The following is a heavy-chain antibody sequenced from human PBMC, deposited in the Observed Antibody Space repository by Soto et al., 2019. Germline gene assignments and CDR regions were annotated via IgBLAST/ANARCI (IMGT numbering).Heavy chain of an antibody. V-gene: IGHV3-23*01. CDR2: IIDSGGST. Sequence: EVQLLESGGGLVQPGGSLRLSCAASGFTFSSCAMGWVRQAPGKGLEWVSDIIDSGGSTYYADSVKGRFTISRDNSKITLNLQMNSLRAEDTALYYCAKGRSYYYYDGVDVWGQGTTVTVSS. CDR3: AKGRSYYYYDGVDV. CDR1: GFTFSSCA. J-gene: IGHJ6*02.